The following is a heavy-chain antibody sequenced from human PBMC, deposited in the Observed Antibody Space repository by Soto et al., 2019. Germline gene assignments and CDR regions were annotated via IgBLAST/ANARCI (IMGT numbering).Heavy chain of an antibody. CDR2: ISPYNDHT. CDR3: ARVCYYDHSWGKLRHYGLDV. CDR1: GYTFIRYG. Sequence: QVQLAQSAGEVKKPGASVKVSCKATGYTFIRYGIAWVRQAPGQGFEWMGWISPYNDHTVYAQKFQVRVTMTADTSTRKVYMNLRGVKSDDTALYYCARVCYYDHSWGKLRHYGLDVWGQGTSVSVSS. V-gene: IGHV1-18*01. J-gene: IGHJ6*01. D-gene: IGHD3-16*01.